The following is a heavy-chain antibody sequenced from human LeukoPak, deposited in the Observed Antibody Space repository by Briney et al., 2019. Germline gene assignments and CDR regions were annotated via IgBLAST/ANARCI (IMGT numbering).Heavy chain of an antibody. Sequence: SQTLSLTCAISGDSVSSNSAAWNWIRQSPSRGLEWLGRTYYMSKWYNDYALFMKSRITINPDTSKNQFSLQLNSVTPEDTAVYYCARAGSTGTWYFDLWGRGTLVTVSS. D-gene: IGHD3-10*01. CDR2: TYYMSKWYN. V-gene: IGHV6-1*01. CDR3: ARAGSTGTWYFDL. J-gene: IGHJ2*01. CDR1: GDSVSSNSAA.